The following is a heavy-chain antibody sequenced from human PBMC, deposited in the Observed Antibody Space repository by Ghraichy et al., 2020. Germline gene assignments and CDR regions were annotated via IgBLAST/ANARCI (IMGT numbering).Heavy chain of an antibody. Sequence: SETLSLTCTVSGGSISSYYWSWIRQPPGKGLEWIGYIYTSGSTNYNPSLKSRVTISVDTSKNQSSLKLSSVTAADTAVYYCASYVKEYSSSWYYFDYWGQGTLVTVSS. J-gene: IGHJ4*02. D-gene: IGHD6-13*01. V-gene: IGHV4-4*09. CDR3: ASYVKEYSSSWYYFDY. CDR1: GGSISSYY. CDR2: IYTSGST.